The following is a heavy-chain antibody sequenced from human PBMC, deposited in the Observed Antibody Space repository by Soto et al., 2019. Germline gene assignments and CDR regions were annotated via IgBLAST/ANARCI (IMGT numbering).Heavy chain of an antibody. J-gene: IGHJ4*02. CDR3: ARGPVAGSDF. Sequence: QVQLVQSGAEVKRPAASVKVSCKASGYTFTSYGIVWVRPAPGQGLEWMGWISPYSGETRYAEKFRDRVTLTTDTSTKTAYMDLRNLKSDDTAVYWCARGPVAGSDFWGQGTLVTVSS. D-gene: IGHD6-19*01. CDR2: ISPYSGET. V-gene: IGHV1-18*04. CDR1: GYTFTSYG.